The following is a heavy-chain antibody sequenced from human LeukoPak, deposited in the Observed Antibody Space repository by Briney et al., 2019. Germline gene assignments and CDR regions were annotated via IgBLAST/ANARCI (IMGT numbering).Heavy chain of an antibody. CDR1: GGSISSYY. D-gene: IGHD1-26*01. CDR2: IYYSGTT. J-gene: IGHJ4*02. Sequence: PSETLSLTCTVSGGSISSYYWSWIRQPPGKGLEWIGYIYYSGTTDYNPSLKSRVTISVDTSNNQFSLKVSSVTAADTAVYYCARSSGAYRSFDYWGQETLVPVSS. CDR3: ARSSGAYRSFDY. V-gene: IGHV4-59*01.